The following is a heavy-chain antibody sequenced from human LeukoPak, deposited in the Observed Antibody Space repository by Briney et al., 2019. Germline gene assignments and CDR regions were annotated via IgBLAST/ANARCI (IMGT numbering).Heavy chain of an antibody. Sequence: PSETPSLTCTVSGVSISSSSYYWGWIRQPPGKGLEWIGSIYYSGSTYYNPSLKSRVTISVDTSKNQFSLKLSSVTAADTAAYYCARHRDSSSWPHWFDPWGQGTLVTVSS. CDR3: ARHRDSSSWPHWFDP. CDR1: GVSISSSSYY. J-gene: IGHJ5*02. D-gene: IGHD6-13*01. V-gene: IGHV4-39*01. CDR2: IYYSGST.